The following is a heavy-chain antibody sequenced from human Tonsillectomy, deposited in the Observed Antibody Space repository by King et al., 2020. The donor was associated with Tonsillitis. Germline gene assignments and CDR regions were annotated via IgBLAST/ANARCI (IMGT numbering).Heavy chain of an antibody. Sequence: VQLVESGGGLVQPGRSLRLSCAASGFTFDPYAMHWVRQAPGKGLEWVSGISWNSCSIGYPDSVKGRFTISRDNAKNSLYLQMNSLRAEDTALYYCAKDTPGGWLQLDYWGQGTLVTVSS. D-gene: IGHD5-24*01. CDR1: GFTFDPYA. V-gene: IGHV3-9*01. CDR2: ISWNSCSI. J-gene: IGHJ4*02. CDR3: AKDTPGGWLQLDY.